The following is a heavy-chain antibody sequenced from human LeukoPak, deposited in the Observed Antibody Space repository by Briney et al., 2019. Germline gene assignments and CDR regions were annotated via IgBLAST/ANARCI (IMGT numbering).Heavy chain of an antibody. CDR3: ARGDYGGYSGPADY. J-gene: IGHJ4*02. D-gene: IGHD4-23*01. CDR2: IYHSGST. CDR1: GGSISSGGYY. Sequence: SQTLSLTCTVSGGSISSGGYYWSWIRQPPGKGLEWIGYIYHSGSTYYNPPLKSRVTISVDRSKNQFSLKLSSVTAADTAVYYCARGDYGGYSGPADYWGQGTLVTVSS. V-gene: IGHV4-30-2*01.